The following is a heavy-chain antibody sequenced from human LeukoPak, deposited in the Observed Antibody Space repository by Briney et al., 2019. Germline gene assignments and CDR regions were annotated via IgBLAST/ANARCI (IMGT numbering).Heavy chain of an antibody. V-gene: IGHV5-51*01. CDR3: ARVESAYGDSRSFDY. CDR2: IYPGDSDT. J-gene: IGHJ4*02. Sequence: GESLKISCKGSGYSFTSYWIGWVRQMPGKGLEWMGIIYPGDSDTRYSPSFQGQVTISADKSISTAYLQWSSLKASDTAMYYCARVESAYGDSRSFDYWGQGTLVTVSS. D-gene: IGHD4-17*01. CDR1: GYSFTSYW.